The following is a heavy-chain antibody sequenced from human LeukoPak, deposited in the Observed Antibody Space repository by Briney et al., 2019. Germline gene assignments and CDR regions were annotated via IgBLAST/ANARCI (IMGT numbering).Heavy chain of an antibody. CDR1: GGSITTYN. CDR2: IYTSGNT. D-gene: IGHD3-10*01. J-gene: IGHJ4*02. CDR3: AREGDYYGSGGGIFDY. Sequence: SETLSLTCSVSGGSITTYNWSWIRQPAGKGLEWIGRIYTSGNTNYNPSLKSRVTMSVDTSKNQFSLKLSSVTAADTAVYYCAREGDYYGSGGGIFDYWGQGTLFTVSS. V-gene: IGHV4-4*07.